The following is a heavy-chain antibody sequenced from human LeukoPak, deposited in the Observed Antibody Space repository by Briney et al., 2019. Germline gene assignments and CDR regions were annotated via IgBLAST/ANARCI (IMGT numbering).Heavy chain of an antibody. D-gene: IGHD2-15*01. CDR1: GFTFSSYG. Sequence: GGSLRLSCAASGFTFSSYGMHWVRQAPGKGLEWVAVILYDGSNKYYADSVKGRFTISRDNSKNTLYLQMNSLRAEDTAVYYCAKETLDCSGGSCHYYFDYWGQGTLVTVSS. CDR2: ILYDGSNK. J-gene: IGHJ4*02. V-gene: IGHV3-30*18. CDR3: AKETLDCSGGSCHYYFDY.